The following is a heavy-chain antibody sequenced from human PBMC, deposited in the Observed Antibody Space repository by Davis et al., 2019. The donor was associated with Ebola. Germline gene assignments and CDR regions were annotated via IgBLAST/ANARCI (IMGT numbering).Heavy chain of an antibody. Sequence: AASVKVSCKASGYTFTSYDINWVRQATGQGLEWMGWMNPNSGGTNYAQKFQGWVTMTRDTSISTAYMELSRLRSDDTAVYYCARSLAIAAGMDVWGQGTTVTVSS. D-gene: IGHD6-25*01. CDR2: MNPNSGGT. J-gene: IGHJ6*02. V-gene: IGHV1-2*04. CDR3: ARSLAIAAGMDV. CDR1: GYTFTSYD.